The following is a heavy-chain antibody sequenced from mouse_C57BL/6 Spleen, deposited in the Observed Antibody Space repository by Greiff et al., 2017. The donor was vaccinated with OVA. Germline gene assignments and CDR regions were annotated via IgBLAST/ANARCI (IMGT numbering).Heavy chain of an antibody. CDR1: GYTFTDYY. V-gene: IGHV1-26*01. D-gene: IGHD1-1*01. Sequence: VQLQQSGPELVKPGASVKISCKASGYTFTDYYMNWVKQSHGKSLEWIGDINPNNGGTSYNQKFKGKATLTVDKSSSTAYMELRSLTSEDSAVYYCARGTYYGWYFDVWGTGTTVTVSS. J-gene: IGHJ1*03. CDR2: INPNNGGT. CDR3: ARGTYYGWYFDV.